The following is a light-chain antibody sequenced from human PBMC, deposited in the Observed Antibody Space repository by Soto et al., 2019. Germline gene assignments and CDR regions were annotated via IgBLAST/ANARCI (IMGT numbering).Light chain of an antibody. J-gene: IGLJ2*01. CDR2: EVT. CDR3: CAYAGSSTFVI. Sequence: QSVLTQPASVSGSHGQSITISCTGTSSDVGSYNLVSWYQQHPGKVPKLMIYEVTKRPSGVSNRFSGSKSGNTASLTISGLQAEDEADYYCCAYAGSSTFVIFGGGTKLTVL. V-gene: IGLV2-23*02. CDR1: SSDVGSYNL.